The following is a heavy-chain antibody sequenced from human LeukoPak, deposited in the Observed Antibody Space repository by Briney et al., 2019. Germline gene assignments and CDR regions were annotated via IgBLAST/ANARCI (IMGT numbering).Heavy chain of an antibody. J-gene: IGHJ5*02. CDR1: GFTFSSYA. Sequence: GGSLRLSCAASGFTFSSYAMHWVRQAPGKGLEWVAVISYDGSNKYYADSVKGRFTISRDNAKNSLYLQMNSLRAEDTAVYYCASSAAVTFDPWGQGTLVTVSS. V-gene: IGHV3-30-3*01. CDR2: ISYDGSNK. D-gene: IGHD6-13*01. CDR3: ASSAAVTFDP.